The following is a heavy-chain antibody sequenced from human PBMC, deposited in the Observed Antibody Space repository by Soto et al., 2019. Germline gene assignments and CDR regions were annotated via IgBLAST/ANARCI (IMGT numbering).Heavy chain of an antibody. J-gene: IGHJ4*02. CDR3: ARDLGYFDY. V-gene: IGHV3-30-3*01. CDR2: ISYDGSNK. CDR1: GFTFSSYA. Sequence: GGSLRLSCAASGFTFSSYAMHLVRQAPGKGLEWVAVISYDGSNKYYADSVKGRFTISRDNSKNTLYLQMNSLRAEDTAVYYCARDLGYFDYWGQGALVTVSS.